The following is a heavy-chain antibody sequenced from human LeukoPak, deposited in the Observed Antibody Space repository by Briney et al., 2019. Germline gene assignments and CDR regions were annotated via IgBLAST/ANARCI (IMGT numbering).Heavy chain of an antibody. CDR1: GGSISSYY. J-gene: IGHJ4*02. D-gene: IGHD4-17*01. CDR2: IYRSGSS. CDR3: AGADQGTVTTPDSL. Sequence: SETLSLTCTVSGGSISSYYWSWIRRPPGKGLEWIGYIYRSGSSNYNPSLKSRVTISADTSKNQVSLRLKSVTAADTAVYYCAGADQGTVTTPDSLWGQGVLVTVSS. V-gene: IGHV4-59*01.